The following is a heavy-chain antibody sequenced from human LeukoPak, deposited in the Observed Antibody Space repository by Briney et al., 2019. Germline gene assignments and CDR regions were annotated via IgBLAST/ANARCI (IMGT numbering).Heavy chain of an antibody. CDR2: ISYDGSNK. V-gene: IGHV3-30-3*01. D-gene: IGHD1-26*01. CDR1: GFTFSSYA. Sequence: PGGSLRLSCAASGFTFSSYAMHWVRQAPGKGLEWVAVISYDGSNKYYADSVKGRFTISRDDSKNTLFLQMNSLRADDTAVYYCATRTVGAIYYWGQGTLVTVSS. J-gene: IGHJ4*02. CDR3: ATRTVGAIYY.